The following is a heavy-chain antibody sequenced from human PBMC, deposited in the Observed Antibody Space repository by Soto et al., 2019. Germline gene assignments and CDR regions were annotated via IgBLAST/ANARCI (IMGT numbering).Heavy chain of an antibody. Sequence: ASVKVSCKASGYTFTSYDINWVRQATGHGLEWMGWMNPNSGNTGYAQKFQGRVTMTRNTSISTAYMELSSLRSEDTAVYYCATVGYCSSTSCYAGFDPWGQGTLVTVSS. CDR1: GYTFTSYD. J-gene: IGHJ5*02. CDR2: MNPNSGNT. D-gene: IGHD2-2*01. V-gene: IGHV1-8*01. CDR3: ATVGYCSSTSCYAGFDP.